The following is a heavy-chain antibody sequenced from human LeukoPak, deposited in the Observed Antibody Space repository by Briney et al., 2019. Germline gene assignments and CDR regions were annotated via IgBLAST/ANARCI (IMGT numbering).Heavy chain of an antibody. D-gene: IGHD4-17*01. Sequence: GGSLRLSCAASGFTFSSYSMNWVRQAPGKGLEWVSSISSSSSYIYYADSVKGRFTISRDNAKNSLYLQMNSLRAEDTAVYYCARTRRVTTVTTGYYYYYMDVWGKGTTVTVSS. J-gene: IGHJ6*03. CDR2: ISSSSSYI. V-gene: IGHV3-21*01. CDR3: ARTRRVTTVTTGYYYYYMDV. CDR1: GFTFSSYS.